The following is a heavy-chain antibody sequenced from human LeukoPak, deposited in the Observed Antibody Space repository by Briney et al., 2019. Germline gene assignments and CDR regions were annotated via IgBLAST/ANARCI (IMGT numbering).Heavy chain of an antibody. CDR3: ARVLLWFGESALGAFDI. V-gene: IGHV4-31*03. CDR1: GGPISSGGYY. CDR2: IYYSGST. Sequence: SQTLSLTCTVSGGPISSGGYYWSWIRQHPGKGLEWIGYIYYSGSTYYNPSLKSRVTISVDTSKNQFSLKLSSVTAADTAVYYCARVLLWFGESALGAFDIWGQGTMVTVSS. D-gene: IGHD3-10*01. J-gene: IGHJ3*02.